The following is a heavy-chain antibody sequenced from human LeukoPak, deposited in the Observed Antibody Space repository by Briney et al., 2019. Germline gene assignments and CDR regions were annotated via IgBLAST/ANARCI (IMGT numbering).Heavy chain of an antibody. V-gene: IGHV3-23*01. CDR2: ISGSGGST. CDR1: GFTFSSYA. D-gene: IGHD3-10*01. CDR3: AISYYYGSGSPNWFDP. J-gene: IGHJ5*02. Sequence: GGSLRLSCAASGFTFSSYAMSWVRQAPGKGLEWVSAISGSGGSTYYADSVKGRFTISRDNSKNTLYLQMNRLRAEDTAVYYCAISYYYGSGSPNWFDPWGQGTLVTVSS.